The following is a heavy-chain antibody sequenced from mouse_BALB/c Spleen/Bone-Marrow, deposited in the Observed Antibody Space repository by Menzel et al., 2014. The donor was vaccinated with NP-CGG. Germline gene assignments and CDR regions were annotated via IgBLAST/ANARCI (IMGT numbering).Heavy chain of an antibody. D-gene: IGHD2-4*01. Sequence: VQLQQSGGDLVKPGGSLKLSCAASGFTFSSYSMSWVRQTPDKRLEWVATISSGGSYTYYPDSVKGRFTISRDNAKNTLYLQMSSLKSEDTAMYYCARHDYDEENFDYWGQSTTLTVSS. V-gene: IGHV5-6*01. CDR1: GFTFSSYS. CDR3: ARHDYDEENFDY. J-gene: IGHJ2*01. CDR2: ISSGGSYT.